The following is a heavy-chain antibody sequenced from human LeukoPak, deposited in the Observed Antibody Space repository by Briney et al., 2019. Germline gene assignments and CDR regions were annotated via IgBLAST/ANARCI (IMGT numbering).Heavy chain of an antibody. J-gene: IGHJ6*02. CDR2: IYYSGST. Sequence: SETLSLTCTVSGGSVSSGSYYWSWIRQPPGKGLEWIGYIYYSGSTNYNPSLQSRVTISVDTSKNQFSLKLSSVTAADTAVYYCARGYGMDVWGQGTTVTVSS. V-gene: IGHV4-61*01. CDR3: ARGYGMDV. CDR1: GGSVSSGSYY.